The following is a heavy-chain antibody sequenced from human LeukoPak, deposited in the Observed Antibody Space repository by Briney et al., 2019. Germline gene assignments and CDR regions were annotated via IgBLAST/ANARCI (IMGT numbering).Heavy chain of an antibody. Sequence: GGSLRLSCAASGFTFSSYAMSWVRQAPGKGLEWVSVISGSGGSTYYADSVRGRFTISRDNSKNTLYLQMNSLRADDTAVYYCAKGVTPNYYFGMDVWGQGTTVTVSS. J-gene: IGHJ6*02. CDR3: AKGVTPNYYFGMDV. D-gene: IGHD5/OR15-5a*01. V-gene: IGHV3-23*01. CDR1: GFTFSSYA. CDR2: ISGSGGST.